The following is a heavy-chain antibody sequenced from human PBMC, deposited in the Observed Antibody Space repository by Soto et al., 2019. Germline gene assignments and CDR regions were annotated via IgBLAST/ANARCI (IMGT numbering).Heavy chain of an antibody. CDR1: GGSISSGDYY. V-gene: IGHV4-30-4*01. Sequence: SETLSLTCTVSGGSISSGDYYWSWIRQPPGKGLEWIGYIYYSGSTYYNPSLKSRVTISVDTSKNQFSLKLSSVTAADTAVYYCARGVVVPAAIPRLLYGMDVWGQGTTVTV. CDR2: IYYSGST. CDR3: ARGVVVPAAIPRLLYGMDV. J-gene: IGHJ6*02. D-gene: IGHD2-2*02.